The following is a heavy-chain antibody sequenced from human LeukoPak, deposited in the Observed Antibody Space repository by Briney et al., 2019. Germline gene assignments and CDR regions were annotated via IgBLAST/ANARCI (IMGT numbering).Heavy chain of an antibody. J-gene: IGHJ1*01. CDR1: GFTFSSYS. CDR3: ARGYCSGGGCYPEYFQH. Sequence: GGSLRLSCAAPGFTFSSYSMNWVRQAPGKGLEWVSSISGSSSYIYYADSVKGRFTISRDNAKNSLYLQMNSLRAEDTAVYYCARGYCSGGGCYPEYFQHWGQGTLVTVSS. V-gene: IGHV3-21*01. D-gene: IGHD2-15*01. CDR2: ISGSSSYI.